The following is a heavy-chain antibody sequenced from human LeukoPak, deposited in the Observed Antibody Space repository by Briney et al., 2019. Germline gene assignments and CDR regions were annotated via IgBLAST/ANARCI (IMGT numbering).Heavy chain of an antibody. CDR1: GFTVSSNY. V-gene: IGHV3-53*01. D-gene: IGHD6-13*01. J-gene: IGHJ4*02. CDR2: IYSGGST. Sequence: GGSLRLSCAASGFTVSSNYMSWVRQAPGKGLEWVSVIYSGGSTYYADSVKGRFTISRDNSKNALYLQMNSLRAEDTAVYYCARGVAAAGHFDYWGQGTLVTVSS. CDR3: ARGVAAAGHFDY.